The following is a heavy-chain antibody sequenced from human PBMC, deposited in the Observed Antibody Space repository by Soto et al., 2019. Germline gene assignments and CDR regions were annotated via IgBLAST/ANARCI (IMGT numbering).Heavy chain of an antibody. CDR2: IYYSGSP. CDR1: GGSISSYY. Sequence: PSETLSLTCTVSGGSISSYYWSWIRQPPGKGLEWIGYIYYSGSPNYNPSLKSRVTISVDTSKNQFSLKLSSVTAADTAVYYCARDFTHNWFDPWGQGTLVTVSS. J-gene: IGHJ5*02. V-gene: IGHV4-59*01. CDR3: ARDFTHNWFDP.